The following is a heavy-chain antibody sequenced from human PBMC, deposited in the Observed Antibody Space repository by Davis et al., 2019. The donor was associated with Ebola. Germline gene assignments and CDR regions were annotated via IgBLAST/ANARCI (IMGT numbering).Heavy chain of an antibody. V-gene: IGHV3-73*01. Sequence: PGGSLRLSCAASGFTFSGSAMHWVRQASGQGLEWVGRIRSKANSYATAYAASVKGRFTIYRDNSENMLYLQMNSLRAEDTAVYYCGKDRLRLWLGESSGQGTLVTIAS. CDR3: GKDRLRLWLGES. D-gene: IGHD3-10*01. CDR2: IRSKANSYAT. CDR1: GFTFSGSA. J-gene: IGHJ5*02.